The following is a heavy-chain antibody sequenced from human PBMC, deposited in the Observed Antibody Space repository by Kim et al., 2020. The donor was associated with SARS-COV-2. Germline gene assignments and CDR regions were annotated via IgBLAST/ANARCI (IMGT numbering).Heavy chain of an antibody. D-gene: IGHD1-26*01. CDR2: IGSNVVGT. V-gene: IGHV3-64D*06. J-gene: IGHJ4*02. CDR1: GFTFTDYV. Sequence: GGSLRLSCSASGFTFTDYVMHWVRQAPGKGLEYVAAIGSNVVGTYYADSVKGRFTISRDNSKNTLYLQMSSLRPEDTAVYYCVRDMPVGAAGLDYWGQGTLVTVSS. CDR3: VRDMPVGAAGLDY.